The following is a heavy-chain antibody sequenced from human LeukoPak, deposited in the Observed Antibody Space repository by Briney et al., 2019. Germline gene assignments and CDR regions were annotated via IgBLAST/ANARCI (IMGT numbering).Heavy chain of an antibody. CDR3: SRHVPGEVTTTFFDY. V-gene: IGHV3-73*01. D-gene: IGHD4-17*01. CDR1: GFNFSASI. CDR2: IRTKAGNYAA. J-gene: IGHJ4*02. Sequence: GGSLRLSCAASGFNFSASIIYWVRQASGKGLGLVGRIRTKAGNYAALYPASVRGRFTVSRDDSKNTAYLQMNSLDTVDSAVYYCSRHVPGEVTTTFFDYWGQGALVTVSS.